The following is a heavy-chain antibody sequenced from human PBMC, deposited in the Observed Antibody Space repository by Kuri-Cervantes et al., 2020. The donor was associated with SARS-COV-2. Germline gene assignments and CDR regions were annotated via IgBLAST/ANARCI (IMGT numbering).Heavy chain of an antibody. D-gene: IGHD2-2*01. CDR2: IYYSGST. CDR3: AGRICSSTSCYYYNWFDP. Sequence: SETLSLTCTVSGGSISSYYWSWIRQPPGKGLEWIGYIYYSGSTNYNPSLKSRVTISVDTSKNQFSLKLSSVTAADTAVYYCAGRICSSTSCYYYNWFDPWGHGTLVTVSS. J-gene: IGHJ5*02. V-gene: IGHV4-59*12. CDR1: GGSISSYY.